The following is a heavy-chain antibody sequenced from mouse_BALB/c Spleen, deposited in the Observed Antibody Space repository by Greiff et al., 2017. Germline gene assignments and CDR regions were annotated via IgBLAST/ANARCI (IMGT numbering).Heavy chain of an antibody. CDR2: INPSSGYT. CDR3: ARKSMFTTMDY. V-gene: IGHV1-4*01. J-gene: IGHJ4*01. CDR1: GYAFTSYT. D-gene: IGHD2-2*01. Sequence: VQLQQSGAELARPGASVKMSCKASGYAFTSYTMYWVKQRPGQGLEWIGYINPSSGYTNYNQKFKDKATLTADKSSSTAYMQLSSLTSEDSAVYYCARKSMFTTMDYWGQGTSGTVSS.